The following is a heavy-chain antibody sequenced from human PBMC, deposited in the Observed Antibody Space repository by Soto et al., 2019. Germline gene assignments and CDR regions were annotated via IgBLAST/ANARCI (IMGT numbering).Heavy chain of an antibody. D-gene: IGHD6-13*01. Sequence: GGSLRLSCAASGFTFSDYAVSWVRQAPGKGPEWVSTILGSGANTYYPDSVKGRFTLSRDNSRNTLDLQLNSLRAEDTAVFYCARDLIAAAAPSPFDIWGQGTMVTV. CDR2: ILGSGANT. V-gene: IGHV3-23*01. CDR1: GFTFSDYA. J-gene: IGHJ3*02. CDR3: ARDLIAAAAPSPFDI.